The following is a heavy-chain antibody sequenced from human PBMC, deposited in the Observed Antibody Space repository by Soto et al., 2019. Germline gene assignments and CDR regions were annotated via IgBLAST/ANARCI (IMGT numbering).Heavy chain of an antibody. Sequence: SETLSLTCTVSGGSISKHHWSWIRQPPGKGLEWIGCIYDSGSTNYNPSLKSRVTMSVDTSKNQFSVRLRSVTAADTAVYYCARDRSVPVANTRDFYYYGMDVWGQGTTVTVSS. V-gene: IGHV4-59*11. J-gene: IGHJ6*02. CDR1: GGSISKHH. D-gene: IGHD5-12*01. CDR2: IYDSGST. CDR3: ARDRSVPVANTRDFYYYGMDV.